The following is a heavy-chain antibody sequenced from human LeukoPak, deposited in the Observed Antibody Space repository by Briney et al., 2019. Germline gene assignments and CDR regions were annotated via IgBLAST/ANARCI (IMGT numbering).Heavy chain of an antibody. D-gene: IGHD3-22*01. CDR3: AKGTYYYDSSGYFPFDY. Sequence: GGSLRLSCAASGFTFDDYTMHWIRQAPGKGLEWVSLISWDGGSTYYADSVKGRFTISRDNSKNSLYLRMNSLRTEDTALYYCAKGTYYYDSSGYFPFDYWGQGTLVTVSS. CDR2: ISWDGGST. CDR1: GFTFDDYT. J-gene: IGHJ4*02. V-gene: IGHV3-43*01.